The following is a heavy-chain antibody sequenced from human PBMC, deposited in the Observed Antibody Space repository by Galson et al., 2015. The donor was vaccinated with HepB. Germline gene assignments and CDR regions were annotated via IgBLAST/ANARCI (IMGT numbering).Heavy chain of an antibody. V-gene: IGHV3-21*01. CDR1: GFTFSSYS. J-gene: IGHJ4*02. D-gene: IGHD6-13*01. CDR3: ARCYSNSWFFDK. CDR2: ISSSSSSI. Sequence: SLRLSCAASGFTFSSYSMNWVRQAPGKGLEWVSSISSSSSSIFYADSLKGRITISRDNAKNSLYLQMDSLRAEDTAVYYCARCYSNSWFFDKWGQGALVTVSS.